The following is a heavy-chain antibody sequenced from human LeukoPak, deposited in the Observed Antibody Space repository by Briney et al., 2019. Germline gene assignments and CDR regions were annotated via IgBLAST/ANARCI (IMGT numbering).Heavy chain of an antibody. J-gene: IGHJ6*03. D-gene: IGHD1-26*01. CDR2: MYYSGST. CDR3: ARDSGSYSYYYYYMDV. Sequence: SETLSLTCTVSGGSISSGSKYRGWIRQPPGEGLEWIGSMYYSGSTNYNPSLKSRVTMSVDTSKNQFSLKLSSVTAADTAVYYCARDSGSYSYYYYYMDVWGKGTTVTVSS. CDR1: GGSISSGSKY. V-gene: IGHV4-39*07.